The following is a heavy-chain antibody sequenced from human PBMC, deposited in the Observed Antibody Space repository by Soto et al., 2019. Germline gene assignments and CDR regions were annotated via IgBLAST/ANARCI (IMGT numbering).Heavy chain of an antibody. V-gene: IGHV4-59*12. Sequence: PSETLSLTCTVSGGSISSYYWSWIRQPPGKGLEWIGYIYYSGSTYYNPSLKSRVTISVDTSKNQFSLKLSSVTAADTAVYYCARDLKNGYFDYWGRGTLVTVSS. CDR1: GGSISSYY. D-gene: IGHD1-1*01. CDR2: IYYSGST. CDR3: ARDLKNGYFDY. J-gene: IGHJ4*02.